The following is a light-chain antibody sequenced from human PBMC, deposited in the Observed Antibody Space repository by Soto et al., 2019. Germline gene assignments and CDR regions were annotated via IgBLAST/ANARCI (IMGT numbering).Light chain of an antibody. CDR2: AAS. J-gene: IGKJ1*01. Sequence: DIQVTHSPSSLSASVGDRVTITCRASQNIRNFLHWYQQKPGKAPKLLIYAASNLNSGVPSRFTASGSGTDVTLIINNLQPEDLATYYCQQSYSYIRAFGQGTTV. V-gene: IGKV1-39*01. CDR1: QNIRNF. CDR3: QQSYSYIRA.